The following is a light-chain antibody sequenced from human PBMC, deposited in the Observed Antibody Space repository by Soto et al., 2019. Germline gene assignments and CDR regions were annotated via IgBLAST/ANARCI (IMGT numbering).Light chain of an antibody. CDR3: QQYNNWPRT. CDR1: QSISNK. Sequence: DIQMTQSPSTLSASVGDRVTITCRASQSISNKLAWYQQKAGKAPKVLIYDASTLESGVPSRFSGSGSGTEFTLTISSLQSEDFALYYCQQYNNWPRTFGQGTRLEIK. V-gene: IGKV1-5*01. CDR2: DAS. J-gene: IGKJ5*01.